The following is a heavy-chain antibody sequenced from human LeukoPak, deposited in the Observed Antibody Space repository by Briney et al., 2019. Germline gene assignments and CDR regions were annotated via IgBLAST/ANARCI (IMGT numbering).Heavy chain of an antibody. V-gene: IGHV3-23*01. CDR1: GFTFSSYA. CDR3: ASPGQWDY. J-gene: IGHJ4*02. D-gene: IGHD6-19*01. Sequence: PGGSLRLSCAAPGFTFSSYAMSWVRQAPGKGLEWVSAISGSGGSTCYADSVKGRFTTSRDNSRNTLYLQMNSLRAEDTAVYYCASPGQWDYWGQGTLVTVSS. CDR2: ISGSGGST.